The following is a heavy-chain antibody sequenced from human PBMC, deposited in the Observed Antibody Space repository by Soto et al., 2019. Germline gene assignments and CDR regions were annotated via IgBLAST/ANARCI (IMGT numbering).Heavy chain of an antibody. CDR1: GGSISGYY. CDR2: VYYGGST. CDR3: AKYRRTDAEGYRLDF. J-gene: IGHJ4*02. D-gene: IGHD5-12*01. Sequence: KTSETLSLTCTLSGGSISGYYWSWIRQPPGKGLEWIGYVYYGGSTKYNPSLESRVTISVDMSNNQFSLMLTSVTAADTAVYYCAKYRRTDAEGYRLDFWGQGTLVTVSS. V-gene: IGHV4-59*01.